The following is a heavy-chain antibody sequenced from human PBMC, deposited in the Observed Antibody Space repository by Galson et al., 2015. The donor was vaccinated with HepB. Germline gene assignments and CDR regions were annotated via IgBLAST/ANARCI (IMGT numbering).Heavy chain of an antibody. CDR1: GFTFSDYY. CDR3: ARDRVGATTGDAFDI. Sequence: SLRLSCAASGFTFSDYYMSWIRQAPGKGLEWVSYISSSSSYTSYADSVKGRFTISRDNAKNSLYLQMNSLRAEDTAVYYCARDRVGATTGDAFDIWGQGTMVTVSS. CDR2: ISSSSSYT. D-gene: IGHD1-26*01. V-gene: IGHV3-11*05. J-gene: IGHJ3*02.